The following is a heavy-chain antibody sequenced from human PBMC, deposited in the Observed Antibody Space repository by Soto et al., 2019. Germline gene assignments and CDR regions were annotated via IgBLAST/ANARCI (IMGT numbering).Heavy chain of an antibody. V-gene: IGHV3-9*01. J-gene: IGHJ6*02. Sequence: EVQLVESGGGLVQPGRSLRLSCAASGFTFDDYAMHWVRQAPGKGLEWVSGISWNSGSIGYADSVKGRFPISRDNAKNSLYLQMNSLRAEDTALYYCAKGDSSSHYYGMDVWGQGTTVTVSS. CDR2: ISWNSGSI. D-gene: IGHD6-6*01. CDR3: AKGDSSSHYYGMDV. CDR1: GFTFDDYA.